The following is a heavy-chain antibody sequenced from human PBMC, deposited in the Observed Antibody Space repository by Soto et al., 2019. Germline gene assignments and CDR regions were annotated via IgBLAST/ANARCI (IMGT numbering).Heavy chain of an antibody. CDR2: FDPEDGET. CDR1: GYTLTELS. CDR3: ATVLAVYPEMATMAGEKRYFDY. V-gene: IGHV1-24*01. J-gene: IGHJ4*02. D-gene: IGHD2-15*01. Sequence: QVQLVQSGAEVKKPGASVKVSCKVSGYTLTELSMHWVRQAPGKGLEWMGGFDPEDGETIYAQKFQGRVTMTEDTSTDTAYMELSSLRSEDTPVYYCATVLAVYPEMATMAGEKRYFDYWGQGTLVTVSS.